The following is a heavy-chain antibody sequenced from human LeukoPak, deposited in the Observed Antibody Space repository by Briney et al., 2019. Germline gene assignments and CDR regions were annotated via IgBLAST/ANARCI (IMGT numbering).Heavy chain of an antibody. CDR2: FKGKIDGGTT. D-gene: IGHD3-3*01. CDR1: GFTFRNAW. V-gene: IGHV3-15*01. J-gene: IGHJ4*02. CDR3: TTGRDRGRSGFDY. Sequence: GGSLRLSCAASGFTFRNAWMSWVRQAPGNGLEWVGHFKGKIDGGTTDYAAPVKGRFTFSRDDSKNTLYLQMNSLNTDDTGVYYCTTGRDRGRSGFDYWGQGTLVTVSS.